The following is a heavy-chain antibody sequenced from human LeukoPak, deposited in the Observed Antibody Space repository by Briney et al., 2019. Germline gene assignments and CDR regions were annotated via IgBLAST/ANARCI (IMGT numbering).Heavy chain of an antibody. J-gene: IGHJ4*02. CDR2: INWNGGST. Sequence: GGSLRLSCAASGFTFDDYGMSWVRQAPGKGLEWVSGINWNGGSTGYADSVKGRFTISRDNAKNSLYLQMNSLKAEDTALYYCARGGITIFGVVIHSDYWGQGTLVTVSS. CDR1: GFTFDDYG. D-gene: IGHD3-3*01. V-gene: IGHV3-20*04. CDR3: ARGGITIFGVVIHSDY.